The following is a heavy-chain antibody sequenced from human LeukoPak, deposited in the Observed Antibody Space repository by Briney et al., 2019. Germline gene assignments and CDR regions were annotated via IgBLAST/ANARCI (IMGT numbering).Heavy chain of an antibody. CDR2: IIPNFGTA. D-gene: IGHD3-3*01. Sequence: ASVKVSCKASGYTFTSYAISWVRQAPGQGLEWVGGIIPNFGTANYAQKFQGRVTITADKSTNTAYMELSSLSSEDTAVYYCALGSYDFWSGLTRESNNAIDIWGQGTMVTVSS. CDR1: GYTFTSYA. CDR3: ALGSYDFWSGLTRESNNAIDI. V-gene: IGHV1-69*06. J-gene: IGHJ3*02.